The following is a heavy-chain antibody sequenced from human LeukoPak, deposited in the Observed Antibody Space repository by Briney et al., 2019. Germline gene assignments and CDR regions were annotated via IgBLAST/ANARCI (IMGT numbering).Heavy chain of an antibody. CDR1: GGTFSSYA. Sequence: GASVKVSCKASGGTFSSYAISWVRQAPGQGFEWMGGIIPIFGTANYAQKFQGRVTITTDESTSTAYMELSSLRSEDTAVYYCAREVPYDSSGYSQRMSFGYWGQGTLVTVSS. J-gene: IGHJ4*02. CDR3: AREVPYDSSGYSQRMSFGY. V-gene: IGHV1-69*05. CDR2: IIPIFGTA. D-gene: IGHD3-22*01.